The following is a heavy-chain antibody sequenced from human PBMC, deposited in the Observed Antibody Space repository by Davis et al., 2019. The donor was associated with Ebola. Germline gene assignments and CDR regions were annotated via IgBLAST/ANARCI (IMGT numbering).Heavy chain of an antibody. Sequence: ASVKVSCKASGYTFSSYGISWVRQAPGQGLEWMGWISAYNGNTNYAQKLQGRVTMTTDTSTSTAYMELRSLRSDDTAVYYCARGDGVGAEVAAGDFDLWGRGTLVTVSS. CDR1: GYTFSSYG. CDR2: ISAYNGNT. J-gene: IGHJ2*01. V-gene: IGHV1-18*01. D-gene: IGHD1-26*01. CDR3: ARGDGVGAEVAAGDFDL.